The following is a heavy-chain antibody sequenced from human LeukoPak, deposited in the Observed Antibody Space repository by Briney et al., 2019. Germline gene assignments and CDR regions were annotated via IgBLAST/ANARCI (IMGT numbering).Heavy chain of an antibody. CDR3: AKEVMDYGDYYYYFDY. CDR1: GFTFSSYG. V-gene: IGHV3-30*18. Sequence: PGGSLRLSCAASGFTFSSYGMHWVRQAPGKGLEWVAVISYDGSNKYYADSVKGRFTISRDNSKNTLYLQMNSLRAEDTAVCYCAKEVMDYGDYYYYFDYWGQGTPVTVSS. CDR2: ISYDGSNK. J-gene: IGHJ4*02. D-gene: IGHD4-17*01.